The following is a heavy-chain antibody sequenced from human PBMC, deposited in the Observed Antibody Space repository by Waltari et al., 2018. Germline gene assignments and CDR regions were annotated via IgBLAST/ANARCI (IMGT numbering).Heavy chain of an antibody. V-gene: IGHV3-23*01. CDR2: ISGSGGST. Sequence: EVQLLESGGGLVQPGGSLRLSCAASGFTFSSYAMSWVRQAPGTGLELVSAISGSGGSTYYADSVKGRFTISRDNSKNTLYLQMNSLRAEDTAVYYCAKDPDGYNYLVLNAQDDYWGQGTLVTVSS. J-gene: IGHJ4*02. CDR3: AKDPDGYNYLVLNAQDDY. D-gene: IGHD5-12*01. CDR1: GFTFSSYA.